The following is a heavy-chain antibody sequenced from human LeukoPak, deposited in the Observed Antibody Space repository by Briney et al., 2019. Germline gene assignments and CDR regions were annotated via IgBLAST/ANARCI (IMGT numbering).Heavy chain of an antibody. V-gene: IGHV1-69*04. CDR1: GGTFSSYA. CDR2: IIPILGIA. D-gene: IGHD2-2*01. CDR3: ARVMSCSSTSCHSVYWFDP. J-gene: IGHJ5*02. Sequence: ASVKVSCKASGGTFSSYAISWVRQAPGQGLEWKGRIIPILGIANYAQKFQGRVTITADKSTSTAYMELSSLRSEDTAVYYCARVMSCSSTSCHSVYWFDPWGQGTLVTVSS.